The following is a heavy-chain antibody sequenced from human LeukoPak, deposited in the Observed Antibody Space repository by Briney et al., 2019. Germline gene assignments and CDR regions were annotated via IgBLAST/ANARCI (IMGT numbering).Heavy chain of an antibody. D-gene: IGHD5-18*01. CDR1: GFTFSNAW. Sequence: PGGSLRLSCAASGFTFSNAWMSWVRQAPGKGLEWVGRIKSKTDGGTTDYAAPVKGRLTISRDDSKNTLYLQMNSLKTEDTAVYYCTTLPDTAMVTSPYWGQGTLVTVSS. CDR3: TTLPDTAMVTSPY. V-gene: IGHV3-15*01. J-gene: IGHJ4*02. CDR2: IKSKTDGGTT.